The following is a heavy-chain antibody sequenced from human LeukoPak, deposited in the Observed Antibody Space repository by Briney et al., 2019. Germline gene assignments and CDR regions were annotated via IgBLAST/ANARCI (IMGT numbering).Heavy chain of an antibody. V-gene: IGHV3-15*01. J-gene: IGHJ4*02. CDR3: TKNYYDRTGSLFY. CDR1: GFTFSSYS. Sequence: GGSLRLSCAASGFTFSSYSMNWVRQAPGKGLEWVGRIKSKADGGTADHAAPVKGRFNISRDDSKNTLYLQMNSLKTEDTAVYFCTKNYYDRTGSLFYWGQGTLATVPS. D-gene: IGHD3-22*01. CDR2: IKSKADGGTA.